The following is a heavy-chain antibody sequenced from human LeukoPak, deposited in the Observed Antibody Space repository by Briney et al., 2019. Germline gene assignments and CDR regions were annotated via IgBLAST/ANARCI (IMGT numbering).Heavy chain of an antibody. D-gene: IGHD4-11*01. J-gene: IGHJ4*02. Sequence: SETLSLTCTVSGGSISNYHWSWIRQPPGKGLEWIGYIYYSGDTNYNPSVKSRVTMSVDTSKNQFSLKLTSVTAADTAVYYCARGTVTTLYFDYWGQGTLVTVSS. CDR2: IYYSGDT. CDR3: ARGTVTTLYFDY. CDR1: GGSISNYH. V-gene: IGHV4-59*01.